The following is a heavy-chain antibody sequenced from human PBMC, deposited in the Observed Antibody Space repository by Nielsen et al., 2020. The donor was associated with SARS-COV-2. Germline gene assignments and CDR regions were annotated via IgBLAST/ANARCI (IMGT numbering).Heavy chain of an antibody. D-gene: IGHD6-19*01. V-gene: IGHV1-69*13. J-gene: IGHJ4*02. CDR1: GGTFSSYA. Sequence: SAKVSCKASGGTFSSYAISCVRQAPAQGLEWMVGIIPIFGTPNYAQKFQGRFTITADEATSTAYMELSSLRPEDTAVYYCARGPSSGWPYYFDYWGQGTLVTVSS. CDR2: IIPIFGTP. CDR3: ARGPSSGWPYYFDY.